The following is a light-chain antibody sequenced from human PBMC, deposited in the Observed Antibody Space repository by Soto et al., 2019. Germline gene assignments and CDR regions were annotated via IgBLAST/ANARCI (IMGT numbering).Light chain of an antibody. CDR2: GNS. V-gene: IGLV1-40*01. Sequence: QSALTQPPSVSETPGQRVTISCTGSSSNIGAGYDVHWYQQLPGTAPKLLIYGNSNRPSGVPDRFSGSKSGTSASLAITGLQAEDEADYYCQSYDSSVVFGGGTQLTVL. CDR1: SSNIGAGYD. CDR3: QSYDSSVV. J-gene: IGLJ2*01.